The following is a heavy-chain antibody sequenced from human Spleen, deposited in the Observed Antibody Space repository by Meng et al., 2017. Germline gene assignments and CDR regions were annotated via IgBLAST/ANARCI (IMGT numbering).Heavy chain of an antibody. J-gene: IGHJ3*02. D-gene: IGHD2-8*02. V-gene: IGHV1-2*06. Sequence: ASVKVSCKASGYTFTDYSLHWVRQAPGQGLEWMGRINPNSGGTNYAQKFQGRVTMTRDTSISTAYMELSRLRSDDTAVYYCAGDTGRFLRDAFDIWGQGTMVTVSS. CDR2: INPNSGGT. CDR1: GYTFTDYS. CDR3: AGDTGRFLRDAFDI.